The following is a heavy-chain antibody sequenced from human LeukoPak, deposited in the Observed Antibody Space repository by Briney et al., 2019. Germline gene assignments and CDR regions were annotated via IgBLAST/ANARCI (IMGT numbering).Heavy chain of an antibody. J-gene: IGHJ4*02. CDR2: IRFDGSNI. Sequence: GGSLRLSCAASGISFSAHGMQWVRQAPGKGLEWVAIIRFDGSNIHYADSVKGRFTISRDNSKNTLYLQMNSLRAEDTAVYYCVRDGVGATTYFGYFDHWGQGNLVTVSS. D-gene: IGHD1-26*01. CDR3: VRDGVGATTYFGYFDH. V-gene: IGHV3-33*01. CDR1: GISFSAHG.